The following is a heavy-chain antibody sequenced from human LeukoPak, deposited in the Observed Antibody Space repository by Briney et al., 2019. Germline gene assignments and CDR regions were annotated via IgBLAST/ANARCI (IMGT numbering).Heavy chain of an antibody. V-gene: IGHV3-33*01. D-gene: IGHD1-26*01. CDR2: IWYDGSNK. CDR3: ARGSGNYYYRADY. CDR1: GFTFSSCG. J-gene: IGHJ4*02. Sequence: GASLRLSCAASGFTFSSCGMHWVRQAPGKGLEWVAVIWYDGSNKYYTDSVKGRFTISRDNSKNTLYLQMNSLRAEDTAVYYCARGSGNYYYRADYWGQGTLVTVSS.